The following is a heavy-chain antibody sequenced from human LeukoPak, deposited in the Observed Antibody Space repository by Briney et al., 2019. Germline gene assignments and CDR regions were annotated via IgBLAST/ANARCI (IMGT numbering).Heavy chain of an antibody. J-gene: IGHJ3*02. V-gene: IGHV3-23*01. CDR1: GFTFSSYA. Sequence: GGSLRLSCAASGFTFSSYAMSWVRQAPGKGLEWVSAISGSGGSTYYADSVKGRFTISSDNSKNTLYLQMNSLRAEDTAVYYCAKWKYYYDSSGYYLDAFDIWGQGTMVTVSS. D-gene: IGHD3-22*01. CDR3: AKWKYYYDSSGYYLDAFDI. CDR2: ISGSGGST.